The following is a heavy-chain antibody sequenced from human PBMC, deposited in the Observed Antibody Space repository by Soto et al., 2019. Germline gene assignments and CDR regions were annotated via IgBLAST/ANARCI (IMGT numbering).Heavy chain of an antibody. J-gene: IGHJ4*02. CDR1: GYTFTSYG. Sequence: QVQLVQSGAEVKKPGASVKVSCKVSGYTFTSYGISLVRQAPGQGLEWMGWINTYTGNINYAQKLQGRVTMTTDTSTSTAYMELRSLRSDDTALYYCARERGGYKHFDYWGQGTLVTVSS. D-gene: IGHD1-26*01. CDR3: ARERGGYKHFDY. CDR2: INTYTGNI. V-gene: IGHV1-18*01.